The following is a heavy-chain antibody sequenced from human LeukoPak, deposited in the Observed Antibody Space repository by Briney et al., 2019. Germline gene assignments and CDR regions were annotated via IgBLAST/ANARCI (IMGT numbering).Heavy chain of an antibody. CDR3: AKSGGSYYSTLDS. D-gene: IGHD1-26*01. CDR1: GFTFSTYG. J-gene: IGHJ4*02. V-gene: IGHV3-30*18. Sequence: PGRSLRLSCAASGFTFSTYGMHWVRQAPGKGLEWVALFSSDGSTKYYADSVKGRFTISRDNSKNTLYLQMNSPRAEDTAVYYCAKSGGSYYSTLDSWGQGTLVTVSS. CDR2: FSSDGSTK.